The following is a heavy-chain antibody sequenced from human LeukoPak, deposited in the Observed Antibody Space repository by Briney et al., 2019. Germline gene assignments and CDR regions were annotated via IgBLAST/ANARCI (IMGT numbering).Heavy chain of an antibody. CDR3: AKEHLAAAIYYFDY. CDR2: ISGSGGST. J-gene: IGHJ4*02. CDR1: GFTFSSYA. V-gene: IGHV3-23*01. D-gene: IGHD2-2*01. Sequence: GGSLRLSCAASGFTFSSYAMSWVRQAPGKGLEWVSAISGSGGSTYYADSVKGRFTIFGDNSKNTLYLQMNSLRAEDTAVYFCAKEHLAAAIYYFDYWGQGTLVTVSS.